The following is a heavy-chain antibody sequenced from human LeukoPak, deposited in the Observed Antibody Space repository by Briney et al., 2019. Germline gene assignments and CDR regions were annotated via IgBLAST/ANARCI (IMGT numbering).Heavy chain of an antibody. J-gene: IGHJ6*03. V-gene: IGHV3-48*01. CDR1: GFTFSSYS. Sequence: GGSLRLSRAASGFTFSSYSMNWVRQAPGKGLEWVSYISSSSSTIYYADSVKGRFTISRDNAKNSLYLQMNSLRAEDTAVYYCAREAQGVGATKGTNYYYYYYMDVWGKGTTVPVSS. CDR3: AREAQGVGATKGTNYYYYYYMDV. CDR2: ISSSSSTI. D-gene: IGHD1-26*01.